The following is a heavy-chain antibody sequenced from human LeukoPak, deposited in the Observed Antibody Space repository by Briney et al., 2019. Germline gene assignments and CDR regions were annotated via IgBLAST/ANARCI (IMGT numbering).Heavy chain of an antibody. V-gene: IGHV3-73*01. CDR2: IRPKANNYAT. Sequence: GRSLRLSFAASGFTFSGSTGHWVRHASGRVLSRVGHIRPKANNYATAYAASVKGRFAISRDDSKNTAYLPLNSLKTEDTAVYYCSRHEALPGDYWGQGTLVTVSS. CDR1: GFTFSGST. J-gene: IGHJ4*02. D-gene: IGHD2-21*02. CDR3: SRHEALPGDY.